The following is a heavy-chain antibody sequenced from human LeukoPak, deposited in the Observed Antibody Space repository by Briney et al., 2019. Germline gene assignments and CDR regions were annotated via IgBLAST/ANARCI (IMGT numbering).Heavy chain of an antibody. J-gene: IGHJ4*02. CDR2: ISWNSGSI. D-gene: IGHD3-3*01. Sequence: GGSLRLSCAASGFTFDDYAMHWVRQAPGKGLEWVSGISWNSGSIGYADSVKGRFTISRDNTKNSLYLQMNSLRAEDTALYYCAKDRSKYYDFWSPADYWGQGTLVTVSS. CDR3: AKDRSKYYDFWSPADY. CDR1: GFTFDDYA. V-gene: IGHV3-9*01.